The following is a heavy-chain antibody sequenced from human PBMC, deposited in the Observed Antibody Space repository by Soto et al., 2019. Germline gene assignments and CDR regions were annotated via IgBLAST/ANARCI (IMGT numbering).Heavy chain of an antibody. Sequence: ASVKVSCKASGYTFTGYYMHWVRQAPGQGLEWMGWINPNSGGTNYAQKFQGRVTMTRDTSISTAYMELSRLRSDDTAVYYCAGDRRVYCSGGSCYSRGETNWFDPWGQGTLVTVSS. D-gene: IGHD2-15*01. V-gene: IGHV1-2*02. CDR3: AGDRRVYCSGGSCYSRGETNWFDP. CDR2: INPNSGGT. CDR1: GYTFTGYY. J-gene: IGHJ5*02.